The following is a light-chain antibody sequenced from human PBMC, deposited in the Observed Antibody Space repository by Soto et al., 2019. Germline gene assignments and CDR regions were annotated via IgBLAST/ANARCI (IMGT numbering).Light chain of an antibody. CDR2: AAS. V-gene: IGKV1-9*01. CDR3: QGIRFT. CDR1: QGISSY. Sequence: DIQLTQSPSFLSASVGDRVTITCRASQGISSYLAWYQQKPGKAPKLLIYAASTLQSGVPSRFSGSGSGTEFTLTISSLQPEDFATYYCQGIRFTFGPGTKVDIK. J-gene: IGKJ3*01.